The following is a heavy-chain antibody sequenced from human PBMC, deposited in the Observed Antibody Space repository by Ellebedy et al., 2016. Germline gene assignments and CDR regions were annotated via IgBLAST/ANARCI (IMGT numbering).Heavy chain of an antibody. D-gene: IGHD4-23*01. CDR1: GFSFSRYW. V-gene: IGHV3-74*01. CDR2: INGDASRT. J-gene: IGHJ3*02. CDR3: VGDHDGNFGGI. Sequence: GGSLRLSXAASGFSFSRYWMHWVRQAPGKGLVWVSGINGDASRTNYADSVKGRFTISGDNAKNTLYLQMNSLRVEDTAVYYCVGDHDGNFGGIWGQGTLVTVSS.